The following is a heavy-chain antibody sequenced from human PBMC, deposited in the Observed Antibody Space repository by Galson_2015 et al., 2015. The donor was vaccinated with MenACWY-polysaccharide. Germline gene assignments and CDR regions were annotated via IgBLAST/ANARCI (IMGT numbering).Heavy chain of an antibody. CDR2: ISYDGSNK. CDR1: GFTFSSYA. V-gene: IGHV3-30-3*01. D-gene: IGHD2-2*01. CDR3: ARSYCSRTSCNGMDV. J-gene: IGHJ6*02. Sequence: LRLSCAASGFTFSSYAIHWVRRAPGKGLDWVAVISYDGSNKYYADSVKGRFTISRDNSKSTLSLQMNSLRAEDTAIYYCARSYCSRTSCNGMDVWGQGTTVTVSS.